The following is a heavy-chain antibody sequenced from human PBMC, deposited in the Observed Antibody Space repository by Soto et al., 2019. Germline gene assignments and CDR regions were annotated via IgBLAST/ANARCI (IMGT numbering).Heavy chain of an antibody. D-gene: IGHD1-1*01. J-gene: IGHJ4*02. CDR2: ISYDGINK. CDR3: AKSVYNWNDGFFDY. V-gene: IGHV3-30*18. Sequence: QVQLVESGGGVVQPGRSLRLSCAASGFTFSSYGMHWVRQAPGKGLEWVAVISYDGINKYYADSVKGRFTISRDNSKNTLYLQMNSLRAEDTAVYYCAKSVYNWNDGFFDYWGQGTLVTVS. CDR1: GFTFSSYG.